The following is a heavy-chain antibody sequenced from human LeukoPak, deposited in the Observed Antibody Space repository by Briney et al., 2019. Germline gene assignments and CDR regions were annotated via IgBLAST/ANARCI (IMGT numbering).Heavy chain of an antibody. Sequence: PGGSLRLSCAASGFTFSSYGMHWVRQAPGKGLEWVAFIRYDGSNKYYADPVKGRFTISRDNSKNTLYLQMNSLRAEDTAVYYSAGTLRFDYYYYMDVWGKGTTVTVSS. D-gene: IGHD6-13*01. J-gene: IGHJ6*03. CDR3: AGTLRFDYYYYMDV. CDR2: IRYDGSNK. V-gene: IGHV3-30*02. CDR1: GFTFSSYG.